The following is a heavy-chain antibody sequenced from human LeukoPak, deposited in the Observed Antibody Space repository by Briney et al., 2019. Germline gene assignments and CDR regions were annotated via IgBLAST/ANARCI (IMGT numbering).Heavy chain of an antibody. D-gene: IGHD3-3*01. CDR1: GGSISSGGYY. Sequence: PSETLSLTCTVSGGSISSGGYYWSWIRQHPGKSLEWIGYIYYSGSTYYNPSLKSRVTISVDTSKNQFSLKLSSVTAADTAVYYCARGWEKYYDFWSGYYTDNWFDPWGQGTLVTVSS. CDR3: ARGWEKYYDFWSGYYTDNWFDP. CDR2: IYYSGST. J-gene: IGHJ5*02. V-gene: IGHV4-31*03.